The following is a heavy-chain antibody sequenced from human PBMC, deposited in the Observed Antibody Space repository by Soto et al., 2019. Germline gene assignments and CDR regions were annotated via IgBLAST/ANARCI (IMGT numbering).Heavy chain of an antibody. V-gene: IGHV3-48*02. J-gene: IGHJ6*01. Sequence: GGSLRVSCDASGFAFSSFNMNWVGQAPGKGLEWVAYISSSGVTKYYADSVKGRFTISRDNANNSLSLEVNSLRDEDTAVYYCARDGGLIGAKKGMDVQGQMPTGSLSP. CDR1: GFAFSSFN. D-gene: IGHD1-26*01. CDR3: ARDGGLIGAKKGMDV. CDR2: ISSSGVTK.